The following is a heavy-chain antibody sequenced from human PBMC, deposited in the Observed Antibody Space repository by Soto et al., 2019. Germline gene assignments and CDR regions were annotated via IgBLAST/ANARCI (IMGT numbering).Heavy chain of an antibody. CDR2: ISYDGSKK. CDR1: GFTFSSYA. D-gene: IGHD2-15*01. CDR3: ARRASFYCRGSSCYPTYGMDV. Sequence: QVQLVESGGGVVQPGRSLRLSCAASGFTFSSYAMHWVRQAPGKGLEWVAVISYDGSKKYYADSVKGRFTISRDNSKNTLCLQRNSRRAEETAVYYWARRASFYCRGSSCYPTYGMDVSGQGTTVTVSS. J-gene: IGHJ6*02. V-gene: IGHV3-30-3*01.